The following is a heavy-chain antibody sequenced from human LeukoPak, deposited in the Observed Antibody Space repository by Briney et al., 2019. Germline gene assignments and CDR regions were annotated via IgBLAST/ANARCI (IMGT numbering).Heavy chain of an antibody. CDR1: GFDFSRYS. CDR2: ISGPSNSI. CDR3: ARLRDYDT. D-gene: IGHD4-11*01. V-gene: IGHV3-48*01. Sequence: PGGSLRLSCVGSGFDFSRYSMTWVRQAPGKGLEWLSYISGPSNSINSIDSVKGRFTVSRANAETSVYLHMSNLRGADTAVCYCARLRDYDTWGQGTLVVVSS. J-gene: IGHJ5*02.